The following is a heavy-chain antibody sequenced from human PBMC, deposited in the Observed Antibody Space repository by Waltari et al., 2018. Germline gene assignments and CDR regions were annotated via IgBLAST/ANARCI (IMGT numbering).Heavy chain of an antibody. J-gene: IGHJ6*04. D-gene: IGHD3-16*01. CDR2: IKQDGSEK. CDR3: ARGEYNFAWGCSWDV. CDR1: GFTFSSYW. V-gene: IGHV3-7*01. Sequence: EVQLVESGGGLVQPGGSLRLSCAASGFTFSSYWMSWVRQAPGKGLDWVANIKQDGSEKDYVDSGKGRFTISRDNAKNSLYLQMNSLRAEDTAVYYCARGEYNFAWGCSWDVWGKGTTVTVSS.